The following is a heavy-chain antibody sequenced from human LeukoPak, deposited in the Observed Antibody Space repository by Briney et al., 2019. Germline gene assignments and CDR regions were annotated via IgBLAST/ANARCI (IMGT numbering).Heavy chain of an antibody. CDR1: GFTFSDYY. J-gene: IGHJ4*02. CDR3: AKARYCSGGSCYQALIIDY. Sequence: GGSLRLSCAASGFTFSDYYMSWIRQAPGKGLEWVAVISYDGSNKYYADSVKGRFTIPRDNSKNTLYLQMNSLRAEDTAVYYCAKARYCSGGSCYQALIIDYWGQGTLVTVSS. CDR2: ISYDGSNK. D-gene: IGHD2-15*01. V-gene: IGHV3-30*18.